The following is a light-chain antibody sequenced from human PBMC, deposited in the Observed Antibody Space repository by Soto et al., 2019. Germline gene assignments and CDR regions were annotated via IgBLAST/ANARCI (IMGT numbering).Light chain of an antibody. Sequence: QSVLTQPPSASGTPGQRVTISCSGSNSNIGSNTVNWYQQLPGTAPKLLIYYDNLRPSGVPDRISGSKSGTSASLAISGLQSDDEADYYCVSFAGGTYVFGTGTKLTDL. CDR2: YDN. CDR1: NSNIGSNT. V-gene: IGLV1-44*01. J-gene: IGLJ1*01. CDR3: VSFAGGTYV.